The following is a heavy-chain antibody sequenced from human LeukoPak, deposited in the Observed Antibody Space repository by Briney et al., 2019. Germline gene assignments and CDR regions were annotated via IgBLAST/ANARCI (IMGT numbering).Heavy chain of an antibody. CDR2: IYYSGST. Sequence: SETLSLTCTVSGGSISSHYWSWIRQPPGKGLEWIGYIYYSGSTNYNPSLKSRVTISVDTSKNQFSLKLSSVTAADTAVYYCARGRRGYSYGRRTFDYWGQGTLVTVSS. D-gene: IGHD5-18*01. V-gene: IGHV4-59*11. CDR3: ARGRRGYSYGRRTFDY. CDR1: GGSISSHY. J-gene: IGHJ4*02.